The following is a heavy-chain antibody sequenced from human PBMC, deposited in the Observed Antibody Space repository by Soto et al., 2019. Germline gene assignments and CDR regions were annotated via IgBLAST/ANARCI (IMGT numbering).Heavy chain of an antibody. V-gene: IGHV1-18*01. CDR1: GYTFTSYG. CDR3: ARDGKDGGVAAAGYGMDV. Sequence: QVQLVQSGAEVKKPGASVKVSCKASGYTFTSYGISWVRQAPGQGLEWMGGISAYNGNTNYAQKLQGRVTMTTDTSTSRAYMELRSLRSDDTAVYYCARDGKDGGVAAAGYGMDVWGQGTTVTVSS. D-gene: IGHD6-13*01. CDR2: ISAYNGNT. J-gene: IGHJ6*02.